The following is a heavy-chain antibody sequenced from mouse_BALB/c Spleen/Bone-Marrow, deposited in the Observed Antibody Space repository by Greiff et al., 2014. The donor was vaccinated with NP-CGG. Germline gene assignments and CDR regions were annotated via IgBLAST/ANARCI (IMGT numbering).Heavy chain of an antibody. J-gene: IGHJ4*01. D-gene: IGHD2-10*02. Sequence: QVQLKESGPGLVAPSQSLSITCTVSGFSLTGYGINWVRQPPGKGLEWLGMILGDGTTDYNSALRSRLSINKDNSRSQVFLKMNSLQTDDTARYYCAREKYGNYYAMGYWGQGTSVTVSS. V-gene: IGHV2-6-7*01. CDR2: ILGDGTT. CDR1: GFSLTGYG. CDR3: AREKYGNYYAMGY.